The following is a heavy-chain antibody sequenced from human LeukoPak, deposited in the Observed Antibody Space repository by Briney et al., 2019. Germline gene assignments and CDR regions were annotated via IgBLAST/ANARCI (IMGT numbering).Heavy chain of an antibody. CDR2: INPNSGGT. Sequence: ASVKVSCKASGYTFTGYYMHWVRQAPGQGLEWMGWINPNSGGTNYAQKFQGRVTMTRSTSTSTAYLELSSLRSDDTAVYYCARGGWVNDDSGALFGMDVWGQGTTVTVSS. D-gene: IGHD3-10*01. CDR3: ARGGWVNDDSGALFGMDV. J-gene: IGHJ6*02. V-gene: IGHV1-2*02. CDR1: GYTFTGYY.